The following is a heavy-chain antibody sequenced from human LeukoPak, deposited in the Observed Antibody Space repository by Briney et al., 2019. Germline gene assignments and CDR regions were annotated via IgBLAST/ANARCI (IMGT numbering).Heavy chain of an antibody. CDR2: IYYSGST. CDR3: ARPRYCYDSSGYLDAFDI. Sequence: SETLSPTCTVSGGSISSSSYYWGWIRQPPGKGLEWIGSIYYSGSTYYNPSLKSRVTISVDTSKNQFSLKLSSVTAADTAVYYCARPRYCYDSSGYLDAFDIWGQGTMVTVSS. J-gene: IGHJ3*02. CDR1: GGSISSSSYY. D-gene: IGHD3-22*01. V-gene: IGHV4-39*01.